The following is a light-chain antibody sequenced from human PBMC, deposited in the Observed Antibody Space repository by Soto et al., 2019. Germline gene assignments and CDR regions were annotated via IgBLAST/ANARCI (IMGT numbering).Light chain of an antibody. CDR1: QSVSSSY. V-gene: IGKV3-20*01. CDR2: GAS. Sequence: EIVLTQSPGTLSLSPGERATLSSRASQSVSSSYLAWYQQKPGQAPRLLIYGASSRATGTPHRFSGSGSGTDFTLTISRLEPEDFAVYFCQQYGSSPRTFGQGTKLEIK. J-gene: IGKJ2*01. CDR3: QQYGSSPRT.